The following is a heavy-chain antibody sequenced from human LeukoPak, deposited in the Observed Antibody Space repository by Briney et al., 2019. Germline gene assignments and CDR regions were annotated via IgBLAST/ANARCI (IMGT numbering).Heavy chain of an antibody. CDR2: INHSGST. V-gene: IGHV4-34*01. J-gene: IGHJ6*02. CDR1: GASISSYY. D-gene: IGHD3-3*01. CDR3: ARLVSPIRRSGHRYGMDV. Sequence: SETLSLTCTVSGASISSYYWSWIRQPPGKGPEWIGEINHSGSTNYNPSLKSRVTISVDTSKNQFSLKLSSVTAADTAVYYCARLVSPIRRSGHRYGMDVGRRGTTVTVSS.